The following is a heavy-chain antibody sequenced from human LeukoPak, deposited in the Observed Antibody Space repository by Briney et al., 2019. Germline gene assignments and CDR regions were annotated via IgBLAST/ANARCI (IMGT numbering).Heavy chain of an antibody. CDR2: ISDNGGRT. Sequence: GGSLRLSCAASGLTFSTYTMAWVRQPPGGGLEWVSGISDNGGRTYYADSVKGRFAISRDDSKSTLYMQMNSLGGEDTAVYYCAKDVGGNLGGPGYWGRGTLVIVSS. V-gene: IGHV3-23*01. CDR3: AKDVGGNLGGPGY. D-gene: IGHD1-14*01. J-gene: IGHJ4*02. CDR1: GLTFSTYT.